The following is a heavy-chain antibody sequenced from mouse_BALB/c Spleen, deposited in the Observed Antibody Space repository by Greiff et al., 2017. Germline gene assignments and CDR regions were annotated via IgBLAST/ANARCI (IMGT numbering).Heavy chain of an antibody. D-gene: IGHD2-2*01. CDR2: IYPGDGDT. CDR3: ARSVYYGYDDYAMDY. CDR1: GYAFSSSW. Sequence: SGPELVKPGASVKISCKASGYAFSSSWMNWVKQRPGQGLEWIGRIYPGDGDTNYNGKFKGKATLTADKSSSTAYMQLSSLTSVDSAVYFCARSVYYGYDDYAMDYWGQGTSVTVSS. V-gene: IGHV1-82*01. J-gene: IGHJ4*01.